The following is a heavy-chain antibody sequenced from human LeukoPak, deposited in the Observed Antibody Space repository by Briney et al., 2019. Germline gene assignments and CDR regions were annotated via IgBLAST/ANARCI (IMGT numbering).Heavy chain of an antibody. V-gene: IGHV4-59*11. J-gene: IGHJ3*02. CDR1: GYFITSHY. CDR2: IFAGGTT. Sequence: SETLSLTCVVSGYFITSHYWSWIRQSPGKVLEWIGNIFAGGTTNYNPSLKSRVSISMDTSKNQFSLKMTSVTAADTAIYFCARGLWFGEQDGLGIWGPGTVVTVAS. CDR3: ARGLWFGEQDGLGI. D-gene: IGHD3-10*01.